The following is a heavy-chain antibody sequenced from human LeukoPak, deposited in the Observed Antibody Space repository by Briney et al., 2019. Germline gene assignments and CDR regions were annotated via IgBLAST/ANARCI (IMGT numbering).Heavy chain of an antibody. CDR2: IYTSGST. Sequence: SETLSLTCTVSGGSISSYYWSWIRQPAGKGLEWIGRIYTSGSTNYNPSLKSRVTMSVDTSKNQFSLRLSSVTAADTAVYYCARDLGSSWPPDRTDVWGQGTTVTVSS. CDR1: GGSISSYY. J-gene: IGHJ6*02. V-gene: IGHV4-4*07. CDR3: ARDLGSSWPPDRTDV. D-gene: IGHD6-13*01.